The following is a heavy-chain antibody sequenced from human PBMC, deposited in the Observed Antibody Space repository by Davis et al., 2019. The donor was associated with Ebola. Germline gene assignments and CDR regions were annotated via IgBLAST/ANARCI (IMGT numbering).Heavy chain of an antibody. CDR2: IDWDDDK. J-gene: IGHJ6*02. Sequence: SGPTLVKPTETLTLTCTVSGFSLSNARMGVSWIRQPPGKALEWLALIDWDDDKYYSTSLKTRLTISKDTSKNQVVLTMTNMDPVDTATYYCARTLTTINYYGMDVWGQGTTVTVSS. D-gene: IGHD5-24*01. V-gene: IGHV2-70*01. CDR3: ARTLTTINYYGMDV. CDR1: GFSLSNARMG.